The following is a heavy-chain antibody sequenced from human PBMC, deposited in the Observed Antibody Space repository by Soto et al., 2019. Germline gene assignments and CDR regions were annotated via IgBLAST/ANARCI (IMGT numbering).Heavy chain of an antibody. CDR3: ASVYCSGGSCYSFDY. Sequence: ASVKVSCKASGYTFTGYYMHWVRQAPGQGLEWMGWINPNSGGTNYAQKFQGRVTMTRDTSISTAYMELSRLRSDDTAVYFCASVYCSGGSCYSFDYWGQGTLVTVSS. D-gene: IGHD2-15*01. CDR2: INPNSGGT. V-gene: IGHV1-2*02. J-gene: IGHJ4*02. CDR1: GYTFTGYY.